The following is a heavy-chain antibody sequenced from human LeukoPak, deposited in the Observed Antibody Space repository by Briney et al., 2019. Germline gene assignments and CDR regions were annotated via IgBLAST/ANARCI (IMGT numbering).Heavy chain of an antibody. V-gene: IGHV1-2*02. Sequence: ASVKVSCKASGYTFTDYNIHWVRQAPRQELEWMGWITPTSGATNYAQKFQGRVTMTRDTSTTTTYMELSRLRSDDTAVYYCATDYGDYESVYWGEGTLVTVSS. CDR1: GYTFTDYN. D-gene: IGHD4-17*01. J-gene: IGHJ4*02. CDR2: ITPTSGAT. CDR3: ATDYGDYESVY.